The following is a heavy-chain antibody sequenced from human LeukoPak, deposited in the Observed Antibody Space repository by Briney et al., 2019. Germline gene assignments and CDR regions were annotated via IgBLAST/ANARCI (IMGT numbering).Heavy chain of an antibody. CDR3: ASYNCSGGSCYYPYYYYGMDV. V-gene: IGHV1-8*01. CDR2: MNPNSGNT. J-gene: IGHJ6*02. D-gene: IGHD2-15*01. CDR1: GYTFTSYE. Sequence: ASVKVSCKASGYTFTSYEINWVRQATGQGLEWMGWMNPNSGNTGYAQKFQGRVTMTRNTSISTAYMELSSLRSEDTAVYYCASYNCSGGSCYYPYYYYGMDVWGQGTTVTVSS.